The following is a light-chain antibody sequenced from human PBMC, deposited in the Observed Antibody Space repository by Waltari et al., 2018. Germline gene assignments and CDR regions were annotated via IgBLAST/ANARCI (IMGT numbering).Light chain of an antibody. Sequence: SYALTQPYSESVSPGQATSITCSGHTLGDRSICWYQQTPGHAPLLVIYLDIKRPSGIPERFSGSNSGNTATLTISETQAADEADYYWQAWDSNTAVFGAGTKLTVL. V-gene: IGLV3-1*01. J-gene: IGLJ3*02. CDR1: TLGDRS. CDR2: LDI. CDR3: QAWDSNTAV.